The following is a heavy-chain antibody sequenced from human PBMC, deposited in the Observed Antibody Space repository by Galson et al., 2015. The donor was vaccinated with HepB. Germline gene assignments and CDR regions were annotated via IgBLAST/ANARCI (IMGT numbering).Heavy chain of an antibody. Sequence: SVKVSCKASGYTFTGYYMHWVRQAPGQGLEWMGWINPNSGGTNYAQKFQGRVTMTRDTSISTAYMELSRLRSDDTAVYYCARVKVVVIANYYYYYMDVWGKGTTVTVSS. J-gene: IGHJ6*03. D-gene: IGHD2-21*01. CDR3: ARVKVVVIANYYYYYMDV. CDR2: INPNSGGT. V-gene: IGHV1-2*02. CDR1: GYTFTGYY.